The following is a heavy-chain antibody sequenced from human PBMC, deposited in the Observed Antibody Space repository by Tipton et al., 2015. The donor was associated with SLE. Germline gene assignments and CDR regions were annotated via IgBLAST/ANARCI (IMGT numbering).Heavy chain of an antibody. V-gene: IGHV4-59*11. J-gene: IGHJ2*01. CDR1: GGSISSHY. CDR2: IYYSGST. CDR3: ARDGRGLGTYWYFDL. Sequence: TLSLTCTVTGGSISSHYWSWIRQPAGKGLEWIGYIYYSGSTYYNPSLKSRVTISVDTSKNQFSLKLSSVTAADTAVYYCARDGRGLGTYWYFDLWGRGTLVTVSS. D-gene: IGHD7-27*01.